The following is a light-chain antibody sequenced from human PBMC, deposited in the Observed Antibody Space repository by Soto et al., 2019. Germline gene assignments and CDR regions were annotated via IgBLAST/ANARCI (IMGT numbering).Light chain of an antibody. CDR1: QSVSSSY. CDR3: QQYGSSLYT. CDR2: GAS. V-gene: IGKV3-20*01. Sequence: EIVLTQSPGTLSLSPGERATLSCRASQSVSSSYLAWYQQKPGQAPRLLIYGASSRATGIPDRFSGSGSGKELPPTHSKLEAEDFSGLYCQQYGSSLYTFGQGTKLEIK. J-gene: IGKJ2*01.